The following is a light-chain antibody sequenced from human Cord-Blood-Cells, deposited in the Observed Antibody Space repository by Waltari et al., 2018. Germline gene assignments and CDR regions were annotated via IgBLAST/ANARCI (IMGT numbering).Light chain of an antibody. Sequence: DMQMTQSPSSLSASVGERVTITCRANQGMSNYLAWYQQKPGKVPKLLIYAPSTLQSWLPSRFSGSGSETDFTLTISSLQPEDVATYYCQKYNRAPFTFGAGTKEDIK. CDR3: QKYNRAPFT. CDR1: QGMSNY. CDR2: APS. V-gene: IGKV1-27*01. J-gene: IGKJ3*01.